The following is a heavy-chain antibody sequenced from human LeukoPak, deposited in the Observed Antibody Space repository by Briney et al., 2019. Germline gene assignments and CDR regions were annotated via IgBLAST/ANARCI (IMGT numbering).Heavy chain of an antibody. CDR3: ARGIAGYNSRGFDY. CDR1: GGTFSKYT. Sequence: SVKVSCKASGGTFSKYTISWVRQRPGQGLEWMGGITPLFGTANYAQKFQGRVTITADESASTAYMELSSLRPEDTAVYYCARGIAGYNSRGFDYWGQGTLVTVSS. J-gene: IGHJ4*02. CDR2: ITPLFGTA. D-gene: IGHD3-10*01. V-gene: IGHV1-69*13.